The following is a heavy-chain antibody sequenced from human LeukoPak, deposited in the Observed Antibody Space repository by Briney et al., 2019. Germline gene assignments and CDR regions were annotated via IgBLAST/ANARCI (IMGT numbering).Heavy chain of an antibody. CDR2: INRGGDGT. Sequence: PGGSLRLSCAASGFTFNTFTMNWVRQAPGKGLEWVSAINRGGDGTYYADFVQGRFTISRDNSENTVYLQMNSLRPEDTATYYCAKGTERYREVSSFDSWGQGTQVTVSS. V-gene: IGHV3-23*01. CDR1: GFTFNTFT. CDR3: AKGTERYREVSSFDS. J-gene: IGHJ4*02. D-gene: IGHD3-10*01.